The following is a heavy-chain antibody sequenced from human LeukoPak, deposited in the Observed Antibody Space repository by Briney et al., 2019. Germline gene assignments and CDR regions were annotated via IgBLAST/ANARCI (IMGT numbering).Heavy chain of an antibody. CDR2: ISSSSSYT. CDR3: ARGRGYSGYDFGY. J-gene: IGHJ4*02. Sequence: GGSLRLSCAASGFTFSSYSMNWVRQAPGRGLEWVSSISSSSSYTYYADSVKGRFTISRDSAKNSLYLQMDSLTAEDTAVYYCARGRGYSGYDFGYWGQGTLVTVSS. CDR1: GFTFSSYS. V-gene: IGHV3-21*01. D-gene: IGHD5-12*01.